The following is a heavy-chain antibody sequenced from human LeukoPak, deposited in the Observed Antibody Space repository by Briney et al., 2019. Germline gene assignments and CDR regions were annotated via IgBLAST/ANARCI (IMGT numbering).Heavy chain of an antibody. J-gene: IGHJ4*02. V-gene: IGHV4-59*01. CDR2: IYYSGST. CDR1: GGSNSRYY. Sequence: KPSETLSLTRTVSGGSNSRYYWSWIRQPRGKGLEWIGYIYYSGSTNYNPSLKSRVTISVDTSKNQFSLKLSSVTAADTAVYYCARSKGKVVTFDYWGQGTLVTVSS. CDR3: ARSKGKVVTFDY. D-gene: IGHD4-23*01.